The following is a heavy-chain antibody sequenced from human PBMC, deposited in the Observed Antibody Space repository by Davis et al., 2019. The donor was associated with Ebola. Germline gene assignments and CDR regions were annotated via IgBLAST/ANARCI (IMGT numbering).Heavy chain of an antibody. D-gene: IGHD5-12*01. CDR2: IYPGDSDV. CDR1: GFTFTRYW. CDR3: AVAPYYYYGMDV. V-gene: IGHV5-51*01. J-gene: IGHJ6*02. Sequence: GESLKISCKGSGFTFTRYWIGWVRQMPGKGLEWMGIIYPGDSDVKYSPSFQGQVTISADKSISTAYLQWTSLKASDTAMYYCAVAPYYYYGMDVWGQGTTVTVSS.